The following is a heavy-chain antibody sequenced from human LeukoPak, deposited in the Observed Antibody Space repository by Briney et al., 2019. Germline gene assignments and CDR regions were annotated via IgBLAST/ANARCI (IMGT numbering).Heavy chain of an antibody. CDR3: AKDKGSMEYYYDSSGYYPFFDY. Sequence: PGGSLRLSCAASGFTFSSYAMSWVRQAPGKGLEWVSAISGSGGSTYYADSVKGRFTISRDNSKNTLYLQMNSLRAEDTAVYYCAKDKGSMEYYYDSSGYYPFFDYWGQGTLVTVSS. D-gene: IGHD3-22*01. J-gene: IGHJ4*02. V-gene: IGHV3-23*01. CDR2: ISGSGGST. CDR1: GFTFSSYA.